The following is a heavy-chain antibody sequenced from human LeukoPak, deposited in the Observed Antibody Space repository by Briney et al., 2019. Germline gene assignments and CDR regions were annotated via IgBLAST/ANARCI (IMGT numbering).Heavy chain of an antibody. V-gene: IGHV3-30*03. J-gene: IGHJ4*02. Sequence: PGGSLSLSCSASGFTFSDYGMHWVRQAPGKGLEWVAVISYHGSDRYYTESVKGRLTISRDDSENTLYLQMDSLRVEDTAVYYCARDKGGDYSMDYWGQGTLVTVSS. D-gene: IGHD2-21*02. CDR2: ISYHGSDR. CDR1: GFTFSDYG. CDR3: ARDKGGDYSMDY.